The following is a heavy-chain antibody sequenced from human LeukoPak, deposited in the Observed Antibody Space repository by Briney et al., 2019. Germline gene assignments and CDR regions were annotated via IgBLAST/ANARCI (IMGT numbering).Heavy chain of an antibody. J-gene: IGHJ4*02. Sequence: GGSLRLSCSASGFSFSSYAMHWVRQAPGKGLEYVSAISSNGGSTYYADSVKGRFTISRDNSKNTLYLQMSSLRAEDTAVYYCVKGYDIVVVPAAITLGYFDYWGQGTLVTVSS. CDR3: VKGYDIVVVPAAITLGYFDY. D-gene: IGHD2-2*01. V-gene: IGHV3-64D*06. CDR2: ISSNGGST. CDR1: GFSFSSYA.